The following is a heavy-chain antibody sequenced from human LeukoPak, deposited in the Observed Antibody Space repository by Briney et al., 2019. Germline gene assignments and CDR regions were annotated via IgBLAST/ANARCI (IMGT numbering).Heavy chain of an antibody. Sequence: GGSLSLSCAASGFTLSEYYMNWVRQAPGKGLEWVSAISSSSTIYYADSVKGRFTISRDNAKNSLYLQMNSLRAEDTAVYYCARDPGAATVTYCYYYYGMDVWGKGTTVTVSS. CDR2: ISSSSTI. D-gene: IGHD5-18*01. CDR3: ARDPGAATVTYCYYYYGMDV. CDR1: GFTLSEYY. J-gene: IGHJ6*04. V-gene: IGHV3-69-1*01.